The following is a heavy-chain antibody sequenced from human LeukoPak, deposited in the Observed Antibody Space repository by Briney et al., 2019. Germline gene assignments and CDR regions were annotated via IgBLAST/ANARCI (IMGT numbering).Heavy chain of an antibody. D-gene: IGHD3-22*01. CDR1: GFTFSSYS. J-gene: IGHJ4*02. Sequence: GGSLRLSCAASGFTFSSYSMNWVRQAPGKGLEWVSYISSSSSTIYYADSVKGRFTISRDNAKNSLYLQMNSLRAEDTAVYYCARDRGQQVIPFFFDYWGQGILVTVSS. CDR3: ARDRGQQVIPFFFDY. V-gene: IGHV3-48*01. CDR2: ISSSSSTI.